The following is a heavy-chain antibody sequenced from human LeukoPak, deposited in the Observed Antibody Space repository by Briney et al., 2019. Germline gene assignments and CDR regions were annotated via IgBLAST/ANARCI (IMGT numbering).Heavy chain of an antibody. J-gene: IGHJ4*02. CDR3: ARDQTWADSTLDLADDY. Sequence: GASVKVSCKASGGTFSSYAISWVRQAPGQGLEWMGRIIPILGIANYAQKFQGRVTITADKSTSTAYMELSSLRSEDTAVYYCARDQTWADSTLDLADDYWGQGTLVTVSS. V-gene: IGHV1-69*04. CDR1: GGTFSSYA. CDR2: IIPILGIA. D-gene: IGHD2/OR15-2a*01.